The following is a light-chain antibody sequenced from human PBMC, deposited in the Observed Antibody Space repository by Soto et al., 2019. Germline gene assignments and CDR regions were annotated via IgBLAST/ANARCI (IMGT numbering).Light chain of an antibody. Sequence: QSALTQPRSVSGSPGQSVTISCTGTSSDVRRYEYVSWYQQHPGKAPKLIIYDVTERPAGVPDRFSGSKSGNTASLTISGLQAEDEADYSCCSFAGSYTYVFGGGTKLTVL. V-gene: IGLV2-11*01. CDR3: CSFAGSYTYV. J-gene: IGLJ2*01. CDR2: DVT. CDR1: SSDVRRYEY.